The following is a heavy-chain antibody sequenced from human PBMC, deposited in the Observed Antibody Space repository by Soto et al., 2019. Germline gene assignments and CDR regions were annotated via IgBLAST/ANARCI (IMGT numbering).Heavy chain of an antibody. J-gene: IGHJ4*02. CDR3: AREGSYSAYNFAHGIQLWSFDF. CDR1: GGSINTFY. V-gene: IGHV4-4*07. Sequence: SETLSLTCTVSGGSINTFYWGWVRQPAGKGLEWIGRIFSSGSTSFNPSLESRVAMSVDTSKNHFSLNLSSVTAADMAVYYCAREGSYSAYNFAHGIQLWSFDFWGQGALVTVSS. CDR2: IFSSGST. D-gene: IGHD5-12*01.